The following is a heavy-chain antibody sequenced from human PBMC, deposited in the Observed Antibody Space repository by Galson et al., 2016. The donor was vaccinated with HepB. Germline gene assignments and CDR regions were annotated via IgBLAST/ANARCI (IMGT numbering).Heavy chain of an antibody. CDR1: GFTFSSYD. D-gene: IGHD6-13*01. V-gene: IGHV3-13*01. Sequence: SLRLSCAASGFTFSSYDMHWVRQATGKGLEWVSAIVAAGDTYYPGSVKGRFTISRENAKKSLYLQMNSLRAGDTAVYYCARGYEKSVAAAGKNWYFDLWGRGTLVTVSS. CDR3: ARGYEKSVAAAGKNWYFDL. J-gene: IGHJ2*01. CDR2: IVAAGDT.